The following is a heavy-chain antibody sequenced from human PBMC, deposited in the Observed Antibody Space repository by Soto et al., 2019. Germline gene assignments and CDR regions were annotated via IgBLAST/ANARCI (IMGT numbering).Heavy chain of an antibody. D-gene: IGHD3-10*01. CDR3: ATSFGFTMVRGVTLSPFDY. Sequence: ASVKVSCKVSGYTLTELSMHWVRQAPGKGLEWMGGFDPEDGETIYAQKFQGRVTMTEDTSTDTAYMELSSLRSEDTAVYYCATSFGFTMVRGVTLSPFDYWGQGTLVTVS. V-gene: IGHV1-24*01. CDR2: FDPEDGET. CDR1: GYTLTELS. J-gene: IGHJ4*02.